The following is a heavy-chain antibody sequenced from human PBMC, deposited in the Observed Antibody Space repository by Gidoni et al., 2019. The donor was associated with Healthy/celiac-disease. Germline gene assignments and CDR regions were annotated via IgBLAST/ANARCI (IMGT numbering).Heavy chain of an antibody. D-gene: IGHD6-13*01. J-gene: IGHJ4*02. V-gene: IGHV4-34*01. CDR3: ARMIPPAVAAAPLDY. CDR2: INHSGST. Sequence: QVQLQQWGAGLLKPSETLSLTCAVYGASFSGYYWSWIRQPPGKGLEWIGEINHSGSTNYNPSLKSRVTISVDTSKNQFSLKLSSVTAADTAVYYCARMIPPAVAAAPLDYWGQGTLVTVSS. CDR1: GASFSGYY.